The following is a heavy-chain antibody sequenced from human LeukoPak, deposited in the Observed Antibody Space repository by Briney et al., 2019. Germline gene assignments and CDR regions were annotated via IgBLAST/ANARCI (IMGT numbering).Heavy chain of an antibody. CDR2: ISAYNGNT. Sequence: ASVKVSCKASGYTFTGYYMHWVRQAPGQGLEWMGWISAYNGNTNYAQKLQGRVTMTTDTSTSTAYMELRSLRSDDTAVYYCARGGNYDFWSGYYRYYYYGMDVWGQGTTVTVSS. V-gene: IGHV1-18*04. CDR1: GYTFTGYY. J-gene: IGHJ6*02. D-gene: IGHD3-3*01. CDR3: ARGGNYDFWSGYYRYYYYGMDV.